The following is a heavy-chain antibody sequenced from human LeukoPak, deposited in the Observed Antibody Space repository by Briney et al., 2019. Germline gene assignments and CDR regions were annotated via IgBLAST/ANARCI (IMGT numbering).Heavy chain of an antibody. D-gene: IGHD3-10*01. Sequence: SETLSLTCTVSGDSITITHHYWSWIRQPPGKGLEWIGYIYYSGSTNYNPSLKSRVTISVDTSKNQFSLKLSSVTAADTAVYYCARVVRGGDYIDYWGQGTLVTVSS. J-gene: IGHJ4*02. CDR3: ARVVRGGDYIDY. CDR2: IYYSGST. CDR1: GDSITITHHY. V-gene: IGHV4-59*11.